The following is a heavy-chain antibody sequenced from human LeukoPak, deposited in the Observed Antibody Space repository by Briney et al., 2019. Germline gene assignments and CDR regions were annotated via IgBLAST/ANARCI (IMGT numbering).Heavy chain of an antibody. CDR2: ISGSGGST. CDR1: GFTFSSYA. D-gene: IGHD3-9*01. V-gene: IGHV3-23*01. Sequence: GGSLRLSCAASGFTFSSYAMSWVRQAPGKGLEWVSAISGSGGSTYYADSVKGRFTISRDNSKNTLYLQMNSLRAEDTAVYYCAKSPTPTYYDILTGYWGTPDNWGQGTLVTVSS. J-gene: IGHJ4*02. CDR3: AKSPTPTYYDILTGYWGTPDN.